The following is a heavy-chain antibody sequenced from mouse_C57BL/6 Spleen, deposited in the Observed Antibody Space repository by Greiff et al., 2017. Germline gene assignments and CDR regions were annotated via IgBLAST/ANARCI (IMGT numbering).Heavy chain of an antibody. CDR1: GFTFSDAW. Sequence: EVKVEESGGGLVQPGGSMKLSCAASGFTFSDAWMDWVRQSPEKGLEWVAEIRNKANNHATYYAESVKGRFTISRADSKSSVYLQMNSLRAEDTGIYYCTGYGNYLYDAMDYWGQGTSVTVSS. V-gene: IGHV6-6*01. D-gene: IGHD2-1*01. J-gene: IGHJ4*01. CDR3: TGYGNYLYDAMDY. CDR2: IRNKANNHAT.